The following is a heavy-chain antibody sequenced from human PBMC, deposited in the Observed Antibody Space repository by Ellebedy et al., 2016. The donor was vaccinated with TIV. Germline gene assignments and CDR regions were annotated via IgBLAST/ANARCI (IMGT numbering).Heavy chain of an antibody. D-gene: IGHD1-7*01. V-gene: IGHV4-59*01. CDR2: VYSSGST. CDR1: GASITTYY. Sequence: SETLSLTCTVSGASITTYYWSWIRQPPGKGMEWIGYVYSSGSTNYNPSLKSRVTILVDTSKNQFFLKLSSVTAADTAVYYCARGGTRTLGFDYWGQGTLVTVSS. CDR3: ARGGTRTLGFDY. J-gene: IGHJ4*02.